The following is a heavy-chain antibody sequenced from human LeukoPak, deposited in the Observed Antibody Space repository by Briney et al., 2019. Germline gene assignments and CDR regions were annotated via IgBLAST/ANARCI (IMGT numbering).Heavy chain of an antibody. D-gene: IGHD1-26*01. CDR1: GFTFSDYY. CDR2: ISSNSATT. V-gene: IGHV3-11*04. J-gene: IGHJ4*02. CDR3: ARDTRSLIDY. Sequence: GGSLRLSCAASGFTFSDYYMSWVRQVPGKGLEWISYISSNSATTYYADSVKGRFTISRDNAKNSLYLHMNSLRADDTAVYYCARDTRSLIDYWGQGTLVTVSS.